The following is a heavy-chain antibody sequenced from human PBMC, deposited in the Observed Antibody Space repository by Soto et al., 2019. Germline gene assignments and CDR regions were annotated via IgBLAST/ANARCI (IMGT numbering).Heavy chain of an antibody. CDR1: GCPISSSNW. J-gene: IGHJ4*02. V-gene: IGHV4-4*03. Sequence: PETVYLTCAISGCPISSSNWLIWVRQTPGKGLEWIGEIYHSGSTNYNPSFKSRVSISVDKSKNQFSLKLSSVTAADTAVYYCARVECSSSWFTDYWGQGTLVTVSS. CDR3: ARVECSSSWFTDY. D-gene: IGHD6-13*01. CDR2: IYHSGST.